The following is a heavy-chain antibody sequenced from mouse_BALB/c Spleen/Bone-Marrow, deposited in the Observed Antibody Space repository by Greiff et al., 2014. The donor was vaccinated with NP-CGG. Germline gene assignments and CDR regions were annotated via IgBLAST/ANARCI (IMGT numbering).Heavy chain of an antibody. J-gene: IGHJ3*01. Sequence: QVQLKHSGAELVRPGTSVKISCKASGYAFTNYWLGWVKQRPGHGLEWIGDIYPGSGNTYYNEKFKGKATLTADKSSSTAYMQLSSLTSEDSAVYFCARRMITFAYWGQGTLVTVSA. CDR3: ARRMITFAY. CDR1: GYAFTNYW. CDR2: IYPGSGNT. D-gene: IGHD2-4*01. V-gene: IGHV1-63*01.